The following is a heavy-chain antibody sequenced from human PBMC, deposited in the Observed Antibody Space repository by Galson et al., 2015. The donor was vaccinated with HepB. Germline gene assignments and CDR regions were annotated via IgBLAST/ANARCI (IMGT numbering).Heavy chain of an antibody. V-gene: IGHV4-59*01. Sequence: SETLSLTCTVSGASISRFYWSWIRQPPGKGLEWIGSVYYRGNTYSHSALSSRVTIVIEKSKKQFSLRLTSVTAADTAVYYCARGDYDPPGFDTWGQGILVTVSS. CDR3: ARGDYDPPGFDT. J-gene: IGHJ5*02. CDR2: VYYRGNT. CDR1: GASISRFY. D-gene: IGHD4-17*01.